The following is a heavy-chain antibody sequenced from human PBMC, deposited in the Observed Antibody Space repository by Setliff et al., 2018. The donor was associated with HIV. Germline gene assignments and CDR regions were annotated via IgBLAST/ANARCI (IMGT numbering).Heavy chain of an antibody. D-gene: IGHD3-10*01. CDR2: INPSGGRT. CDR3: AQAQTSVSGSYYQYLQH. J-gene: IGHJ1*01. Sequence: ASVKVSCKASGYTFTGNYIHWVRQAPGQGLEWMGLINPSGGRTSYAQKFQGRLTMTRDTSRSTVYMELNSLRAEDTAVYYCAQAQTSVSGSYYQYLQHWGQGTLVTVSS. CDR1: GYTFTGNY. V-gene: IGHV1-46*01.